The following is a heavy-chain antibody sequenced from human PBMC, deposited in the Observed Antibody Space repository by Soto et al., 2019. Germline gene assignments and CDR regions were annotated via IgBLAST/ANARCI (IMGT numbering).Heavy chain of an antibody. CDR1: GGSFSGYY. D-gene: IGHD3-10*01. CDR3: ARGGPIRGVIITSYYYYYMAF. J-gene: IGHJ6*03. V-gene: IGHV4-34*01. CDR2: INHSGST. Sequence: PSETLSLTCAVYGGSFSGYYWSWIRQPPGKGLEWIGEINHSGSTNYNPSLKSRVTISVDTSKNQFSLKLTSVTAADTAVYYCARGGPIRGVIITSYYYYYMAFWGKGTTVTVS.